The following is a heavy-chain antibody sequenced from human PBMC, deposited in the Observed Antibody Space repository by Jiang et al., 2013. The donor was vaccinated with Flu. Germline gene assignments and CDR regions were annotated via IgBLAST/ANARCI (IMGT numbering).Heavy chain of an antibody. CDR2: TYYRSKWYN. CDR1: GDSVSSNSAA. CDR3: ARGVHYYDSSGYWTTSGRGNAFDI. J-gene: IGHJ3*02. V-gene: IGHV6-1*01. Sequence: SQTLSLTCAISGDSVSSNSAAWNWIRQSPSRGLEWLGRTYYRSKWYNDYAVSVKSRITINPDTSKNQFSLQLNSVTPEDTAVYYCARGVHYYDSSGYWTTSGRGNAFDIWGQGTMVTVSS. D-gene: IGHD3-22*01.